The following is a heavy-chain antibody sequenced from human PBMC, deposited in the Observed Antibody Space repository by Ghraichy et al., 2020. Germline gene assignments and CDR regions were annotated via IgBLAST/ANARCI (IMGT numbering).Heavy chain of an antibody. CDR1: GFTFRSYW. CDR2: ISTDGSGT. V-gene: IGHV3-74*03. CDR3: ARENVLSDTSSFEIDS. D-gene: IGHD2-2*01. Sequence: GGSLRLSCVASGFTFRSYWMHWVRQAPGKGPVWVSRISTDGSGTTYADSVKGRFTVSRDNAKNTLYLQLRSLRAEDTAVYYCARENVLSDTSSFEIDSWGQGTLVTVSS. J-gene: IGHJ4*02.